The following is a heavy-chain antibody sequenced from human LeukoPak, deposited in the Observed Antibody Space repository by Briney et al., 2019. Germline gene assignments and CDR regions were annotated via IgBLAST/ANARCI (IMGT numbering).Heavy chain of an antibody. CDR3: ATNYGSGSYYLGPNWLDP. V-gene: IGHV4-61*02. Sequence: PSETLSLTCTVSGDSISSGAYYWSWLRQPAGTGLEWVGRIYTSGSNNYNTSLKSRVTISVDTSKKQFTLKMSSVPAADTAVYYCATNYGSGSYYLGPNWLDPWGQGTLVTVSS. CDR2: IYTSGSN. D-gene: IGHD3-10*01. CDR1: GDSISSGAYY. J-gene: IGHJ5*02.